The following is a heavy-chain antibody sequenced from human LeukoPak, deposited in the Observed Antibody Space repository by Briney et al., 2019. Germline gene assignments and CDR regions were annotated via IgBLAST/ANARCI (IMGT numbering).Heavy chain of an antibody. J-gene: IGHJ2*01. CDR3: ARRVYYDTSGYHPTAGYFDL. CDR2: VYANGIT. Sequence: SETLSLTCTVSGGSIFNYYGHWIRQSPGKGLEWVGYVYANGITAYNPSLRSRGSMSIDTSRSQFSLRLTSVTAADTATYYCARRVYYDTSGYHPTAGYFDLWGRGTLVSVSS. V-gene: IGHV4-4*08. D-gene: IGHD3-22*01. CDR1: GGSIFNYY.